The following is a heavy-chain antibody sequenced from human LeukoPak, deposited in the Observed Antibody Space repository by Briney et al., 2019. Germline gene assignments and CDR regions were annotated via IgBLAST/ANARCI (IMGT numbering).Heavy chain of an antibody. CDR2: ISVSGGST. Sequence: GGSLRLSCAASGFAPSIYAMNSGPPAPRKGLERVSDISVSGGSTNYADSAKGRFSISRENYKNTLYIQMNTPRAQDTPPYNCARGRYTPWGTGYYNYMDVWGKGTTVTVSS. J-gene: IGHJ6*03. D-gene: IGHD1-14*01. CDR1: GFAPSIYA. CDR3: ARGRYTPWGTGYYNYMDV. V-gene: IGHV3-23*01.